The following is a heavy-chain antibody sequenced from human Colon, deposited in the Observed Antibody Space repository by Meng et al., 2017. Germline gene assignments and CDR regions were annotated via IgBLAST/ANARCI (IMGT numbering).Heavy chain of an antibody. J-gene: IGHJ5*02. CDR3: ATGLRHGDWFDP. D-gene: IGHD4-17*01. CDR2: IDHFRIS. CDR1: GGCFGGVY. V-gene: IGHV4-34*01. Sequence: PMRQCRDVLCHPSSTRPPTCPASGGCFGGVYWCWTRQPPGKGLELIGEIDHFRISNYHSSLKGRLTMSVDTSKKQISLTLTSVTAADTAVYYCATGLRHGDWFDPWGPGTLVTVSS.